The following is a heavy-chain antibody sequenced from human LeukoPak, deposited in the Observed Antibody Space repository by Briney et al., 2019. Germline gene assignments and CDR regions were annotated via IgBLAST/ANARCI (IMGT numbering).Heavy chain of an antibody. CDR3: ARADASSWSTEYFQH. Sequence: SETLSLTCTVSGGSISSYYWGWIRQPPGKGLEWIGSIYYSGSTYYNPSLKSRVTISVDTSKNQFSLKLSSVTAADTAVYYCARADASSWSTEYFQHWGQGTLVTVSS. CDR2: IYYSGST. J-gene: IGHJ1*01. D-gene: IGHD6-13*01. V-gene: IGHV4-39*07. CDR1: GGSISSYY.